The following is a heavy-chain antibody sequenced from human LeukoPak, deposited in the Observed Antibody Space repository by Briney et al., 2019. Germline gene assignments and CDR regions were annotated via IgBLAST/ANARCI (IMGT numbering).Heavy chain of an antibody. CDR1: GFAFSSQA. CDR2: ISDGGGST. Sequence: GGSLRLSCAASGFAFSSQAMGWVRQAPGKGLEWVSAISDGGGSTYYPDSVKGRFTISRDNSKNTLFLQMNSLRAEDTAVYYCAKDARRTSGWYFFDYWGQGTLVTVSS. J-gene: IGHJ4*02. D-gene: IGHD6-19*01. V-gene: IGHV3-23*01. CDR3: AKDARRTSGWYFFDY.